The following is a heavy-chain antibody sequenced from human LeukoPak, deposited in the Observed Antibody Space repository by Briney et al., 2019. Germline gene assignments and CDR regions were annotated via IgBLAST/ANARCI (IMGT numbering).Heavy chain of an antibody. CDR2: IYHSGST. V-gene: IGHV4-30-2*01. Sequence: SQTLSLTCTVSGGSISSGGYYWSWIRQPPGKGLEWIGYIYHSGSTYYNPSLKSRVTISVDRSKNQFSLKLSSVTAADTAVYYCARGGEREWLLYYYYYMDVWGKGTTVTVSS. J-gene: IGHJ6*03. D-gene: IGHD3-3*01. CDR3: ARGGEREWLLYYYYYMDV. CDR1: GGSISSGGYY.